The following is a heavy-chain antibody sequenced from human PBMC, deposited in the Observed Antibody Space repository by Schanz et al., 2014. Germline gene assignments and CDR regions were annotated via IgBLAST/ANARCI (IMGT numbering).Heavy chain of an antibody. CDR1: GYTFTAYF. Sequence: QVQLVQSGAEVKKPGASVKVSCQASGYTFTAYFIHWVRQAPGQGLEWMGWINTHTGNPTYAQGFTGRFVFSLDTSVSTAYLQISSLKADDTAVYYCAREDYLDSSGYSCGYWGQGTLVTISS. J-gene: IGHJ4*02. D-gene: IGHD3-22*01. V-gene: IGHV7-4-1*02. CDR2: INTHTGNP. CDR3: AREDYLDSSGYSCGY.